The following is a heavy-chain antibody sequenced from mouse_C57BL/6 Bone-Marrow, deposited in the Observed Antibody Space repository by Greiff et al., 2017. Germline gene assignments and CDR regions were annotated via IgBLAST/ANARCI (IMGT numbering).Heavy chain of an antibody. J-gene: IGHJ4*01. CDR2: IDPETGGT. CDR3: TEGTGVAYYYAMDY. CDR1: GYTFTDYE. D-gene: IGHD1-1*01. V-gene: IGHV1-15*01. Sequence: QVQLQQSGAELVRPGASVTLSCKASGYTFTDYEMHWVKQTPVHGLEWIGAIDPETGGTAYNQKFKGKAILTADKSSSTAYMELRSLTSEDSAVYYCTEGTGVAYYYAMDYWGQGTSVTVSS.